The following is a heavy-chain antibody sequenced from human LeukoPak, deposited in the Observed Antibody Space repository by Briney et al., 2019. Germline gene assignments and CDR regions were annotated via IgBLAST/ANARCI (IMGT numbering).Heavy chain of an antibody. CDR2: IYYSGST. CDR1: GGSIISGDYY. D-gene: IGHD2-21*02. CDR3: ARTYCGGGCYNDAFDI. Sequence: PSETLSLTCTVSGGSIISGDYYWSWIRQPPGKGLEWIGYIYYSGSTYYNPSLKSRVTISVDTSKNQFSLKLSSVTAADTAVYYCARTYCGGGCYNDAFDIWGQGTMVTVSP. V-gene: IGHV4-30-4*01. J-gene: IGHJ3*02.